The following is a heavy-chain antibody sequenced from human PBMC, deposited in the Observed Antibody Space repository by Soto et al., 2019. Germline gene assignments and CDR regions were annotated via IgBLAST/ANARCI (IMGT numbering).Heavy chain of an antibody. CDR3: AISGGGQKQQPPKYYYGMDV. Sequence: GESLRISCKGSGYSFTSYWIGWVRQMPGKGLEWMGIIYPGDSDTRYSPSFQGQVTISADKSISTAYLQWSSLKASDTAMYYCAISGGGQKQQPPKYYYGMDVWGQGTTVTVSS. V-gene: IGHV5-51*01. CDR2: IYPGDSDT. J-gene: IGHJ6*02. D-gene: IGHD6-13*01. CDR1: GYSFTSYW.